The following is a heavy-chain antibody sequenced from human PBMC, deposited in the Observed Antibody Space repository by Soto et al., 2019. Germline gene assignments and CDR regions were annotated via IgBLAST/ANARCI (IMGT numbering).Heavy chain of an antibody. Sequence: QVQLVQSGAEVKKPGALMTVSCTASGYTFTTYYIHWARQAPGEGLEWLGMINDYNGNTNYAREFRGRVAMTRDTSTSTVYMDLSGLRSEDTAVYYCDREPPGAEAGFDHWGQGTLVTVSA. D-gene: IGHD6-19*01. V-gene: IGHV1-46*01. CDR3: DREPPGAEAGFDH. CDR2: INDYNGNT. CDR1: GYTFTTYY. J-gene: IGHJ4*02.